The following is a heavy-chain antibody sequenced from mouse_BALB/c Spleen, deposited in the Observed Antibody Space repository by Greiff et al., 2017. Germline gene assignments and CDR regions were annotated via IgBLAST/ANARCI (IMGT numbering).Heavy chain of an antibody. J-gene: IGHJ4*01. D-gene: IGHD1-1*01. CDR3: ARGGRGIDS. CDR2: IDPSDSYT. CDR1: GYTFTSYW. V-gene: IGHV1-69*02. Sequence: VQLQQPGAELVKPGASVKLSCKASGYTFTSYWMHWVKQRPGQGLEWIGEIDPSDSYTNYNQKFKGKATLTVDKSSSTAYMQLSSLTSEDSAVFYCARGGRGIDSSGQGTSVTASP.